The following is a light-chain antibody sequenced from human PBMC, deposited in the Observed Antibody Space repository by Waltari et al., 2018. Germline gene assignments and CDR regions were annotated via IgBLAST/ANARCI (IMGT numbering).Light chain of an antibody. CDR1: NIGTKS. J-gene: IGLJ1*01. CDR3: QVWDANNDPGV. V-gene: IGLV3-21*04. Sequence: SYVLTQPPSVSVAPGKTARITCGGNNIGTKSVHWYQQKPGQAPILVISYDSDRPPGIPERFSGSNSGNTATLTISRVEAADEADYYCQVWDANNDPGVFGTGTEVTVL. CDR2: YDS.